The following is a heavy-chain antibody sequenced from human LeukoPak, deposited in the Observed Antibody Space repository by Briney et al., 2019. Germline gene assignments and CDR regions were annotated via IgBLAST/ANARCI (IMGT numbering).Heavy chain of an antibody. J-gene: IGHJ6*03. Sequence: PGGSLRLSCSASGFTFTTYGMNWVRQAPGKGLEWVSSITSSSTYMYYADSVKGRFTISRDNARNSLYLQMNSLRAEDTAVYYCARDPYSGSYWNYYYYYMDVWGKGTTVTISS. D-gene: IGHD1-26*01. CDR2: ITSSSTYM. CDR1: GFTFTTYG. CDR3: ARDPYSGSYWNYYYYYMDV. V-gene: IGHV3-21*01.